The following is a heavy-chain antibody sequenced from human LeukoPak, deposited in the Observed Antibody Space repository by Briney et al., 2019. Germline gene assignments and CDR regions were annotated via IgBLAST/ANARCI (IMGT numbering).Heavy chain of an antibody. CDR1: GFTFSSYA. Sequence: GGSLRLSCAASGFTFSSYATHWVRQAPGKGLEWVAVISYDGSNKYYADSVKGRFTISRDNSKNTLYLQMNSLRAEDTAVYYCATGVYYGMDVWGQGTTVTVSS. J-gene: IGHJ6*02. V-gene: IGHV3-30*04. D-gene: IGHD7-27*01. CDR3: ATGVYYGMDV. CDR2: ISYDGSNK.